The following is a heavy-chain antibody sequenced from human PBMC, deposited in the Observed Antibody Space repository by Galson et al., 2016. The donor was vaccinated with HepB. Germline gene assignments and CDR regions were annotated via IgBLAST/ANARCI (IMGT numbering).Heavy chain of an antibody. Sequence: SLRLSCAASGFTFSTYWMTWVRQTPGKGLEWVANINGDGGYKYYVDSVKGRFTISRDNVKNSLDLQMNSLRVEDTAFYYCVRDSARIVDNWFDSWGQGILVTVSS. CDR2: INGDGGYK. D-gene: IGHD2-21*01. J-gene: IGHJ5*01. CDR1: GFTFSTYW. CDR3: VRDSARIVDNWFDS. V-gene: IGHV3-7*03.